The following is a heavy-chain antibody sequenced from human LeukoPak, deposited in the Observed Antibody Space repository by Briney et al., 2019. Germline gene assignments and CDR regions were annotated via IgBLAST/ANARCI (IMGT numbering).Heavy chain of an antibody. CDR1: GFTFSNYA. Sequence: GGSLRLSCAASGFTFSNYAMSWVRQAPGKGLEWVSTLSGTGGSTYYADSVKGRFTISRDNSKNTLYLQMDSLRAGDTAIYYCARDYWWNYDYWGQGTLVTVSS. D-gene: IGHD1-7*01. CDR2: LSGTGGST. J-gene: IGHJ4*02. CDR3: ARDYWWNYDY. V-gene: IGHV3-23*01.